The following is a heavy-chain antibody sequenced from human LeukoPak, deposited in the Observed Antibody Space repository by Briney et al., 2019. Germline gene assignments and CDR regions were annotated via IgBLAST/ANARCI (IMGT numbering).Heavy chain of an antibody. CDR2: INSDGSST. J-gene: IGHJ6*03. Sequence: GGSLRLSCAASGFTFSSYWMHWVRQAPGKGLVWVSRINSDGSSTSYADSVKGRFTISRDNAKNTLYLQMNRLRAEDTAGYYCATEQQLANYYYYYMDVWGKGTTVTVSS. V-gene: IGHV3-74*01. D-gene: IGHD6-13*01. CDR3: ATEQQLANYYYYYMDV. CDR1: GFTFSSYW.